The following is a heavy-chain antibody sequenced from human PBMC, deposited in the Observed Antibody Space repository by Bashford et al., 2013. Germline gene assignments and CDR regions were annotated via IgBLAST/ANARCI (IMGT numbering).Heavy chain of an antibody. CDR3: ARSIAAAGEVDY. CDR1: GGSISSYY. J-gene: IGHJ4*02. V-gene: IGHV4-59*01. Sequence: SSETLSLTCTVSGGSISSYYWSWIRQPPGKGLEWIGYIYYSGSTNYNPSLKSRVTISVDTSKNQFSLKLSSVTAADTAVYYCARSIAAAGEVDYWGPGEPLVTVSS. D-gene: IGHD6-13*01. CDR2: IYYSGST.